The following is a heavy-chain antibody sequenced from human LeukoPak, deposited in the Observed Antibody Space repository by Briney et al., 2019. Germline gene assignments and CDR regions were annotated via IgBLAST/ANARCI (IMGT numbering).Heavy chain of an antibody. J-gene: IGHJ6*03. CDR2: KYYRGST. CDR3: ARIAGGLYFYYYYMDV. Sequence: PSETLSLTCTVSGGSISSGSYYWGWIRQPPGKGLEWIGNKYYRGSTYYNPSLKSRVTISVDTSKNQFSLNLTSVTAADTAVYYCARIAGGLYFYYYYMDVWGKGTTVTVSS. D-gene: IGHD3-16*01. CDR1: GGSISSGSYY. V-gene: IGHV4-39*07.